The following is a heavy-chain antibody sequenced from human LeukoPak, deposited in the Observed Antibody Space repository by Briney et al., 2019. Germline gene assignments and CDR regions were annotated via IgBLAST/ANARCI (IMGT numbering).Heavy chain of an antibody. V-gene: IGHV3-9*01. CDR3: AVDLYSGVWYGAFDM. CDR2: ISWNSGTI. J-gene: IGHJ3*02. Sequence: PGGSLRLSCAASGFTFDAYAMHWVRQAPGKGLEWVSGISWNSGTIGYADSVKGRFTISRDNAKNSLYLQMNSLRAEDTALYFCAVDLYSGVWYGAFDMWGQGTMVTVST. CDR1: GFTFDAYA. D-gene: IGHD6-19*01.